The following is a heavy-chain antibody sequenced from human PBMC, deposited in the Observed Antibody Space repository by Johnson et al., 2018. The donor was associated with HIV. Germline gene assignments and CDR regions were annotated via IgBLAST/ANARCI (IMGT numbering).Heavy chain of an antibody. CDR2: ISYDGSNT. CDR3: ARDDRDLATRGGFDI. V-gene: IGHV3-30*14. Sequence: VQLVESGGGVVQPGRSLRLSCAASGFTFSSYAMHWVRQAPGKGLEWVAVISYDGSNTYYADSVKGRFTISRDNSKNMLYLQINSLIPEDTAVYYCARDDRDLATRGGFDIWGPGTVVTVSS. J-gene: IGHJ3*02. CDR1: GFTFSSYA. D-gene: IGHD5-24*01.